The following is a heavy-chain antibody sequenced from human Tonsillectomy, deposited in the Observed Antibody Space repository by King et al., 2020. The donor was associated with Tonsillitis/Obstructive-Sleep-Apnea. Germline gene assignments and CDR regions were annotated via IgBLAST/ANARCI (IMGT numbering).Heavy chain of an antibody. Sequence: VQLQQWGAGLLKPSETLSLTCAVYGGSFSGYYWSWIRQPPGKGLEWIGEINHSGSNNYNPSLKSRVTISVDTSNNQFSLKLSSVTAADTAVYYCARGGIVVVPAASYYFDYWGQGTLVTVSS. V-gene: IGHV4-34*01. D-gene: IGHD2-2*01. J-gene: IGHJ4*02. CDR2: INHSGSN. CDR1: GGSFSGYY. CDR3: ARGGIVVVPAASYYFDY.